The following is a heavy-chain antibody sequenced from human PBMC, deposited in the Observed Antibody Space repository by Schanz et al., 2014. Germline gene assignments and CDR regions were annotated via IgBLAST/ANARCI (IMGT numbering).Heavy chain of an antibody. D-gene: IGHD5-18*01. Sequence: VQLEQSGAEVKKPGSSVKVSCKASGGTFTSYGISWVRQAPGQGLEWMGRIIPVLAIADYAQKFQGRVTITADKSTSTASMELSSLRSEDTAVYYCARGPSQGYSYGHNIGAYYYGMDVWGQGTTVTVSS. CDR2: IIPVLAIA. CDR3: ARGPSQGYSYGHNIGAYYYGMDV. CDR1: GGTFTSYG. V-gene: IGHV1-69*04. J-gene: IGHJ6*02.